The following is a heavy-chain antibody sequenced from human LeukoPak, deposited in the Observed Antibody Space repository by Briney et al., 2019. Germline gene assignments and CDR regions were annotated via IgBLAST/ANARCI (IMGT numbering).Heavy chain of an antibody. CDR1: GFTFSSYA. CDR3: AIMHPYYDGSGYWVQ. J-gene: IGHJ4*02. D-gene: IGHD3-22*01. Sequence: GGSLRLSCAASGFTFSSYAMSWVRQAPGKGLEWVSGISTSGGSSSYADSVKGRFTISRDKPRNTLYMQMNSLRAEDTALLCCAIMHPYYDGSGYWVQWGQGTLVTVSS. V-gene: IGHV3-23*01. CDR2: ISTSGGSS.